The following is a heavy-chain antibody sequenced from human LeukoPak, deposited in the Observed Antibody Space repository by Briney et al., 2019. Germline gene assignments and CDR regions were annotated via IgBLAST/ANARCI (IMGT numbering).Heavy chain of an antibody. Sequence: GASVKVSCKASGYTFTGYYMYWVRQAPGQGLEWMGWMSPYGGNTKYAQTFQARVTMTGDSSISTAYMELSSLTLEDTAIYYCARGGSFGLKANLDSWGQGTLVTVSS. CDR3: ARGGSFGLKANLDS. CDR2: MSPYGGNT. CDR1: GYTFTGYY. D-gene: IGHD3/OR15-3a*01. V-gene: IGHV1-8*02. J-gene: IGHJ5*01.